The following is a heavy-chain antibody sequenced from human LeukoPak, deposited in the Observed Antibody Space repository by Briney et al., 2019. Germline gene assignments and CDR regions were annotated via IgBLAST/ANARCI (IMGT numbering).Heavy chain of an antibody. J-gene: IGHJ3*02. CDR1: GFTFSSYS. D-gene: IGHD3-22*01. CDR2: NSSSSSYI. CDR3: ARGSLYYTYYYDSSGPSDAFDI. V-gene: IGHV3-21*01. Sequence: GGSLRLSCAASGFTFSSYSMNWVRQAPGKGLEWVSSNSSSSSYIYYADSVKGRFTISRDNAKNSLYLQMNSLRAEDTAVYYCARGSLYYTYYYDSSGPSDAFDIWGQGTMVTVSS.